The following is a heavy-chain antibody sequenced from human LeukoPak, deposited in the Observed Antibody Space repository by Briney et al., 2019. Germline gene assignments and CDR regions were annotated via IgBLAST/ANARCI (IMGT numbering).Heavy chain of an antibody. J-gene: IGHJ4*02. D-gene: IGHD3-22*01. Sequence: GGSLRLSCAASGFTFGSYSMTWVRQAPGKGLEWVSYISSSSSTIYYADSVKGRSTISRDNSKNTLYLQMNSLRAEDTAVYYCAKVVGYYYDSSGYYYFDYWGQGTLVTVSS. CDR2: ISSSSSTI. CDR3: AKVVGYYYDSSGYYYFDY. CDR1: GFTFGSYS. V-gene: IGHV3-48*01.